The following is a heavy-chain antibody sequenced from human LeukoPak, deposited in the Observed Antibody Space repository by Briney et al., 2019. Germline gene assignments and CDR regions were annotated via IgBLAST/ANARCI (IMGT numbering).Heavy chain of an antibody. D-gene: IGHD5-18*01. J-gene: IGHJ4*02. Sequence: GGSLRLSCAASGFTFSSYAMSWVRQAPGKGLEWVSAISGSSGSTYYADSVKGRFTISRDNSKNTLYLQMNSLRAEDTAVYYCAKGQWIQPWLVYPFGYWGQGTLVTVSS. CDR1: GFTFSSYA. CDR3: AKGQWIQPWLVYPFGY. V-gene: IGHV3-23*01. CDR2: ISGSSGST.